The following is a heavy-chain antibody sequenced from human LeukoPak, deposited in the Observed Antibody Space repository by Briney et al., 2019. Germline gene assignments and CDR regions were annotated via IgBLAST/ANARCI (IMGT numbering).Heavy chain of an antibody. D-gene: IGHD3-9*01. CDR1: GFTFSTYD. Sequence: GGSLRLSCADSGFTFSTYDMTWVRQARGKGPEWVSGISGSGDSTYYADSVKGRFTISRDNSKNTLYLQMNSLRAEDTALYYCAKGFDCGGDWGQGTLVTVSS. J-gene: IGHJ1*01. CDR3: AKGFDCGGD. V-gene: IGHV3-23*01. CDR2: ISGSGDST.